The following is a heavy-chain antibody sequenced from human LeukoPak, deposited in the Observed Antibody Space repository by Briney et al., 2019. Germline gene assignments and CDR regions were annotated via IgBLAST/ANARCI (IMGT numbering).Heavy chain of an antibody. CDR3: SKNRSGSYWDWFDP. D-gene: IGHD1-26*01. CDR1: GFTFSSYG. Sequence: GGSLRLSCAASGFTFSSYGMHWVRQAPGKGLEWVAVISYDGSNKYYADSVKGRFTISRDNSKNTLYLQMNSLRAEDTAVYYCSKNRSGSYWDWFDPWGQGTLVTVSS. J-gene: IGHJ5*02. CDR2: ISYDGSNK. V-gene: IGHV3-30*18.